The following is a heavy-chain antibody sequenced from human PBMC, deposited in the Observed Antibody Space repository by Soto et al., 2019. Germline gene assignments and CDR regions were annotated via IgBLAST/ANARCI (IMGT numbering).Heavy chain of an antibody. CDR1: GEALGSGQSY. J-gene: IGHJ6*02. V-gene: IGHV4-61*01. Sequence: QVQLQESGPGLVKSSETLSLICFVSGEALGSGQSYWNWIRQAPGKGLEWIGQTFVTGATKYSASLKSGVTMSVDTSKSQISLGRASVTAADSATYFCARGRSDSAGSSFGRRMDVWGQGTTVTVSS. D-gene: IGHD3-10*01. CDR2: TFVTGAT. CDR3: ARGRSDSAGSSFGRRMDV.